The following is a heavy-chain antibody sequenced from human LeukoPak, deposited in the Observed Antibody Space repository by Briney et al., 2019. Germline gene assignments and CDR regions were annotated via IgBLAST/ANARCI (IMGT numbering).Heavy chain of an antibody. V-gene: IGHV4-30-4*07. CDR1: GGSISSGGYS. CDR3: ARVGAATGDTLGAFDI. J-gene: IGHJ3*02. CDR2: IYYSGST. Sequence: SETLSLTCAVSGGSISSGGYSWSWIRQPPGKGLEWIGYIYYSGSTYYNPSLKSRVTISVDTSKNQFSLKLSSVTVADTAVYYCARVGAATGDTLGAFDIWGQGTMVTVSS. D-gene: IGHD2-15*01.